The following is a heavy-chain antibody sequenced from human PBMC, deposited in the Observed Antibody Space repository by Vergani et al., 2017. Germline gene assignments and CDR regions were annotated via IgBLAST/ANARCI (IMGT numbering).Heavy chain of an antibody. J-gene: IGHJ4*02. D-gene: IGHD5-18*01. CDR3: AKDLGYSYGYN. V-gene: IGHV3-30*02. Sequence: QVQLVESGGGAVQPGGSLRLFCAASGFTFSSYGMHWVRQAPGKGLEWVAFIRYDGSNKYYADSVKGRFTISRDNSKNTLYLQMNSLRAEDTAVYYCAKDLGYSYGYNWGQGTLVTVSS. CDR2: IRYDGSNK. CDR1: GFTFSSYG.